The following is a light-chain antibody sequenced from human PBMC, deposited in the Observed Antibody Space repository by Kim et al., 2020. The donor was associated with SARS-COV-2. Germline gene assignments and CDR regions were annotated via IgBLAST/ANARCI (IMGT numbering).Light chain of an antibody. V-gene: IGKV3-20*01. CDR3: QRGYT. CDR2: GAS. J-gene: IGKJ2*01. Sequence: EIVLTQSPGTLSLSPGERATLSCRASQSVSSSYLAWYQQKPGQAPRLLIYGASSRATGIPDRFSGSGSGTDFTLTISRLEPEDFAVYYCQRGYTFGQGTKLEI. CDR1: QSVSSSY.